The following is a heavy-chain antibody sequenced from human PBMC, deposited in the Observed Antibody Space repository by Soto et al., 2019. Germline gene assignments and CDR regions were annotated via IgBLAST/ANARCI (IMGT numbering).Heavy chain of an antibody. D-gene: IGHD3-22*01. CDR2: ISSSGNTI. J-gene: IGHJ4*02. V-gene: IGHV3-11*01. Sequence: QLVESGGGLVQTSGSLRIACVASGFTFSDYYMSWVRQAPGKGLGWVSYISSSGNTIYYADSVKGRFTISRDNAKNSVYLQMNSLRAEDTALYFCAKMSSENYYDPVFSWGQGTLVTVSS. CDR3: AKMSSENYYDPVFS. CDR1: GFTFSDYY.